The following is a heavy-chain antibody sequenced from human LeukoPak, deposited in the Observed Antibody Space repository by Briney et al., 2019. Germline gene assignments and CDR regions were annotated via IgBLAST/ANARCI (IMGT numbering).Heavy chain of an antibody. J-gene: IGHJ3*02. CDR2: IYYSGST. Sequence: SETLSLTCTVSGGSISSSSYYWGWIRQPPGKGLEWIGGIYYSGSTYYNPSLKSRVTISEDTSKNQFSLKLSSVTAADTAVYYCARVNRYDAFDIWGQGTMVTVSS. V-gene: IGHV4-39*07. CDR1: GGSISSSSYY. CDR3: ARVNRYDAFDI.